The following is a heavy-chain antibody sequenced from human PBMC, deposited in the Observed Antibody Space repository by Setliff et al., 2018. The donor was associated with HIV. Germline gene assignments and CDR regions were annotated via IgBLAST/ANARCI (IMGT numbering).Heavy chain of an antibody. CDR2: IYYSGST. CDR1: GGSISSSSYY. CDR3: AREIYGGNSRPFDY. D-gene: IGHD4-17*01. V-gene: IGHV4-39*07. Sequence: SETLSLTCTVSGGSISSSSYYWGWIRQPPGKGLEWIGSIYYSGSTNYNPSLKSRVTISVDTSKTQFSLNLSSVTAADTAVYYCAREIYGGNSRPFDYWGQGTLVTVSS. J-gene: IGHJ4*02.